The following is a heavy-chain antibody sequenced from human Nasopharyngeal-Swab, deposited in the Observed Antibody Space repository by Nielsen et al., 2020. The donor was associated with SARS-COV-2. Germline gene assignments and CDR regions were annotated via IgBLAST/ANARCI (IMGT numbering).Heavy chain of an antibody. D-gene: IGHD3-22*01. CDR2: ISYDGSNK. CDR3: ARVYSSYYDSSGKGAFDI. J-gene: IGHJ3*02. V-gene: IGHV3-30-3*01. Sequence: WIRQPPGKGLEWVAVISYDGSNKYYADSAKGRFTISRDNSKNTLYLQMNSLRAEDTAVYYCARVYSSYYDSSGKGAFDIWGQGTMVTVSS.